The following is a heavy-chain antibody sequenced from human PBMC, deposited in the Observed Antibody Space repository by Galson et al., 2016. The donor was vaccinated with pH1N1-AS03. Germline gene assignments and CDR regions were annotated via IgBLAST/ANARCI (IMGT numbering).Heavy chain of an antibody. V-gene: IGHV1-18*04. CDR3: ARAAPFDP. D-gene: IGHD2-15*01. J-gene: IGHJ5*02. Sequence: SVKVSCKASGYTFSNFGMCWVRQAPGQGLEWMGWHGPQNGNTQYAQRLEGRVTMTTDTSTSPAYMELWSLTYDDTPVYYRARAAPFDPWGQGTLVMVSS. CDR2: HGPQNGNT. CDR1: GYTFSNFG.